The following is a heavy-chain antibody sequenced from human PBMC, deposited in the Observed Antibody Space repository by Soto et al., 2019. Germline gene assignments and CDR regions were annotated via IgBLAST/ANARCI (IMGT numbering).Heavy chain of an antibody. CDR1: GFTFSSYG. Sequence: GGSLRLSCAASGFTFSSYGMHWVRQAPGKGLEWVAVISYDGSNKYYADSVKGRFTISRDNSKNTLYLQMNSLRAEDTAVYYCAKDQEEVTIFGVVIRYYYYGMDVWGQGTTVTVSS. D-gene: IGHD3-3*01. J-gene: IGHJ6*02. V-gene: IGHV3-30*18. CDR3: AKDQEEVTIFGVVIRYYYYGMDV. CDR2: ISYDGSNK.